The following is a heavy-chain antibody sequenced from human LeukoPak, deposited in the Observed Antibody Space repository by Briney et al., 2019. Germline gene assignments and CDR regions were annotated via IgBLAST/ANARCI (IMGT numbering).Heavy chain of an antibody. CDR1: GFTFSSYG. J-gene: IGHJ4*02. Sequence: PGGSLRLSCAASGFTFSSYGMHWVRQAPGKGLEWVAVMWYDGSNKYYADSVKGRFTISRDNSKNTLYLQMNSLRAEDTAVYYCARGQTYSSSIDYWGQGTLVTVSS. V-gene: IGHV3-33*01. D-gene: IGHD6-6*01. CDR2: MWYDGSNK. CDR3: ARGQTYSSSIDY.